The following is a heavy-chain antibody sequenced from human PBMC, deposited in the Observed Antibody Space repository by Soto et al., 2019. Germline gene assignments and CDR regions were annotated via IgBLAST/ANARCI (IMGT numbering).Heavy chain of an antibody. V-gene: IGHV3-23*01. Sequence: EVQLLESGGGLVQPGGSLRLSCAASGFTFSSYAMSWVRQAPGKGLEWVSAISGSGGSTYYADSVKGRFTISRDNSKNTLYLQMNSLRAEDTAVYYCAKDGVSKRTEPGRFDYWGQGTLVTVSS. J-gene: IGHJ4*02. D-gene: IGHD1-1*01. CDR3: AKDGVSKRTEPGRFDY. CDR1: GFTFSSYA. CDR2: ISGSGGST.